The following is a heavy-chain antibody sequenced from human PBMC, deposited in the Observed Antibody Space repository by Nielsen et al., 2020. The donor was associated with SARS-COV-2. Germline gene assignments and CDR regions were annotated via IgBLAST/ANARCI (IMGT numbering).Heavy chain of an antibody. CDR1: GLIFSSSW. Sequence: GESLKISFAASGLIFSSSWMVWVRQAPGKGLEWVANINEDGSVVNYVDSVKGRFPISRDNAGKSLYLQMNSLRAEDTAVYYCARDAAYSRFDYWGQGTLVTVSS. J-gene: IGHJ4*02. CDR2: INEDGSVV. CDR3: ARDAAYSRFDY. V-gene: IGHV3-7*05. D-gene: IGHD4-11*01.